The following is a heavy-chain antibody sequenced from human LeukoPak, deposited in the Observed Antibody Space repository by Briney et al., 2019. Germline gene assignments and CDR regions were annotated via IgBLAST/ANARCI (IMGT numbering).Heavy chain of an antibody. Sequence: GASVKVSCKASGGTFSSYAISWVRQAPGQGLEWVGRIIPIFGIANYAQKFQGRVTITADKSTSTAYMGLSSLRSEDTAVYYCARDLGGMATITLDYWGQGTLVTVSS. CDR3: ARDLGGMATITLDY. CDR2: IIPIFGIA. D-gene: IGHD5-24*01. V-gene: IGHV1-69*04. CDR1: GGTFSSYA. J-gene: IGHJ4*02.